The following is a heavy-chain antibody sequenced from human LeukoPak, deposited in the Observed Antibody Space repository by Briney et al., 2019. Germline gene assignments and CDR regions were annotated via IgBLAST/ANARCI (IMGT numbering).Heavy chain of an antibody. CDR2: IIPILGIA. CDR3: AREGMDGDYMDV. D-gene: IGHD5-12*01. J-gene: IGHJ6*02. Sequence: GASVKVSCKASGGTFSSYAISWVRQAPGQGLEWMGRIIPILGIANYAQKFQGRVTITADKSTSTAYMELSSLRSEDTAVYYCAREGMDGDYMDVWGQGTTVTVSS. V-gene: IGHV1-69*04. CDR1: GGTFSSYA.